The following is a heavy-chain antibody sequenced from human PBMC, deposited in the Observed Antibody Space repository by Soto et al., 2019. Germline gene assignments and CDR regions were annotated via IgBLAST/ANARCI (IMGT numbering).Heavy chain of an antibody. CDR1: GGSISSGDYY. D-gene: IGHD3-22*01. CDR3: ARDHYYDSSGLNY. Sequence: PSETLSLTCTVSGGSISSGDYYWSWIRQPPGKGLEWIGYIYYSGSTYYNPSLKSRVTISVDTSKNQFSLKLSSVTAADTAVYYCARDHYYDSSGLNYWGQGTLVTVS. J-gene: IGHJ4*02. V-gene: IGHV4-30-4*01. CDR2: IYYSGST.